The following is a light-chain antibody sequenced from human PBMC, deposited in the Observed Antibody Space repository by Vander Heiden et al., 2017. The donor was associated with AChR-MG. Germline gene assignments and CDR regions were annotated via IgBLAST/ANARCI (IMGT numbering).Light chain of an antibody. V-gene: IGKV3-20*01. J-gene: IGKJ1*01. Sequence: DIALTQSTGTLSVSPGERATLSCRASQSVSSSYLAWYQQKPGQAPRLLIYGASSRATGIPDRFSGSGSGTDFTLTISRLEPEDFAVYYCQQYGSSPRTFGQGTKVEIK. CDR3: QQYGSSPRT. CDR1: QSVSSSY. CDR2: GAS.